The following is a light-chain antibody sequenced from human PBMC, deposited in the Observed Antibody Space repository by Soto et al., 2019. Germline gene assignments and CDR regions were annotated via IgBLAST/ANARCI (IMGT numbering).Light chain of an antibody. CDR3: QSGDSSGTSWV. J-gene: IGLJ3*02. V-gene: IGLV3-25*03. Sequence: SYELTQPPSVSVSPGQTARITCSGDALPKQYAYWYQQKPGQAPVLVIYKDSERPSGIPERFSGSSSGTTVTLTISGVQAEDETDYYCQSGDSSGTSWVFGGGTKLTVL. CDR1: ALPKQY. CDR2: KDS.